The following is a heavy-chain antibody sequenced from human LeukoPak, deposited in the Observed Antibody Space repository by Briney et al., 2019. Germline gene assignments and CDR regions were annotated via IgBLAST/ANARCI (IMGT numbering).Heavy chain of an antibody. Sequence: GRSLRLSCAASGFRLSGHYMEWVRPAPGKGLEWVAVISYDVSNKYYADSVKGRFTISRDNSKNTLYLQMNSLRAEDTAVYCCAKPGGVGSPFDYWGQGTLVTVSS. D-gene: IGHD3-16*01. CDR1: GFRLSGHY. CDR3: AKPGGVGSPFDY. CDR2: ISYDVSNK. V-gene: IGHV3-30*18. J-gene: IGHJ4*02.